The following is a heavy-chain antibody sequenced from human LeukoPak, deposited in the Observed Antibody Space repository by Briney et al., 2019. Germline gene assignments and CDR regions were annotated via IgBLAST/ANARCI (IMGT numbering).Heavy chain of an antibody. CDR2: IYPGDPDT. V-gene: IGHV5-51*01. CDR1: GYSFTSYW. J-gene: IGHJ6*02. D-gene: IGHD2-21*02. CDR3: ARLSGDFLYYYYYYGMDV. Sequence: GESLKISCKGSGYSFTSYWIGWVRQMPGKGLEWMGIIYPGDPDTRYSPSFQGQATISADKSISTAYLQWSSLKASDTAMYYCARLSGDFLYYYYYYGMDVWGQGTTVTVSS.